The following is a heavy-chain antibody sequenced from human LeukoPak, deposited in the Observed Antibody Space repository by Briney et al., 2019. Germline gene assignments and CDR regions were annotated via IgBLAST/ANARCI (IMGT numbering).Heavy chain of an antibody. J-gene: IGHJ4*02. CDR1: GYSISSGYC. D-gene: IGHD5-18*01. CDR2: IFPSGGT. Sequence: PSETLSLTCAVSGYSISSGYCWGWIRQPPGTGLGWIGRIFPSGGTYFTPSLQSRVTISVDTSNNQFSLKLSSVTAADTAVYYCARVGYNYGYVDYWGQGTLVTASS. V-gene: IGHV4-38-2*01. CDR3: ARVGYNYGYVDY.